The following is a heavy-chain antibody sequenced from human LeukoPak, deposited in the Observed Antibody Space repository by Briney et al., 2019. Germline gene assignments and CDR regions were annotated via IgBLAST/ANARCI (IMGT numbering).Heavy chain of an antibody. Sequence: PGGSLRLSCAASGFTFSSYGMHWVRQAPGKGLEWVAFIRYDGSNKYYADSVKGRFTISRDSSKNTLYLRMNSLRAEDTAVYYCAKEDSSSWSIDYWGQGTLVTVSS. CDR1: GFTFSSYG. D-gene: IGHD6-13*01. J-gene: IGHJ4*02. CDR3: AKEDSSSWSIDY. V-gene: IGHV3-30*02. CDR2: IRYDGSNK.